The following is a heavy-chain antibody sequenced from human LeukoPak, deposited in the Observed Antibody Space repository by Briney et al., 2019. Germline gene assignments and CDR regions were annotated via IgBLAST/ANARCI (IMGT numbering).Heavy chain of an antibody. Sequence: GGSLRLSCAASGFTFSRYGMGWVRQAPGEGLEWVSAISTDTTYYADSVKGRFTISRDNSKNTVYLQISSLRAEDSATYYCAKGLAAGGPLWGQGTLVIVSS. J-gene: IGHJ4*02. V-gene: IGHV3-23*01. CDR3: AKGLAAGGPL. D-gene: IGHD6-13*01. CDR2: ISTDTT. CDR1: GFTFSRYG.